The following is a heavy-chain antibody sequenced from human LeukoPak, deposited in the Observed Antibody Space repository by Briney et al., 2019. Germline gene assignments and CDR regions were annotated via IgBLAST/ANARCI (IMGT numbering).Heavy chain of an antibody. J-gene: IGHJ3*02. CDR1: GGSISGYY. CDR2: VYYSGST. Sequence: SETLSLTCTVSGGSISGYYWSWIRQPPGRGLEWIGFVYYSGSTYYNPSLKSRVTIAVDTSKNQFSLKLSSVTAADTAVYYCARQYYYESSGFHDAFDIWGQGTMVTVSS. D-gene: IGHD3-22*01. V-gene: IGHV4-59*04. CDR3: ARQYYYESSGFHDAFDI.